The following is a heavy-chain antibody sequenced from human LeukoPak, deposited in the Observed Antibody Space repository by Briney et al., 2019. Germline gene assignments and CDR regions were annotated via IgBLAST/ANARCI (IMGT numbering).Heavy chain of an antibody. Sequence: GGSLRLSCVASGFAFSTSTMHWFRQSPGEGLEWVAVISFDGSNTYHADSVRGRFTISRDNSKSTLYLQMSSLKVEDTAVYYCARDPFDSSDYPGAYWGQGILVTVSS. CDR1: GFAFSTST. CDR3: ARDPFDSSDYPGAY. CDR2: ISFDGSNT. J-gene: IGHJ4*02. V-gene: IGHV3-30*04. D-gene: IGHD3-22*01.